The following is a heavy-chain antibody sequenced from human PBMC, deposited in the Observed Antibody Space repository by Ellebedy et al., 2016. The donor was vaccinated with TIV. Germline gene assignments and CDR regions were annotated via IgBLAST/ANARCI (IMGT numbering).Heavy chain of an antibody. CDR2: INQDGSEK. D-gene: IGHD6-13*01. V-gene: IGHV3-7*03. CDR1: GFTLSSYW. CDR3: ARAVGGSSSL. J-gene: IGHJ4*02. Sequence: GESLKISCAASGFTLSSYWMSWVRQAPGKGLEWVANINQDGSEKYYVDPVKGRFSISRDNAKNSLYLQMNSLRAEDTAVYYCARAVGGSSSLWGQGTLVTVSS.